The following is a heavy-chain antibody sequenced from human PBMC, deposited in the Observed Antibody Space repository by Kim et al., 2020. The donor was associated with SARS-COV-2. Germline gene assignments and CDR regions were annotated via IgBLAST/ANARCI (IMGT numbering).Heavy chain of an antibody. V-gene: IGHV1-2*02. J-gene: IGHJ4*02. CDR1: WYTFTAPW. Sequence: ASVTASFPASWYTFTAPWMCWVRQAPGQGLEWMGWINPGNGDTMYAQKFQGRVTMTRDTSISTAYMELGRLSSDDTALYYCTTSASYYYWGQGTLVTVSS. CDR2: INPGNGDT. CDR3: TTSASYYY. D-gene: IGHD3-10*01.